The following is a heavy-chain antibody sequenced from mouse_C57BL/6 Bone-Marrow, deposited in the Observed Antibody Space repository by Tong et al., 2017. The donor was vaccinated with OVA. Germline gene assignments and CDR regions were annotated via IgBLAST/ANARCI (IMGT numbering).Heavy chain of an antibody. Sequence: VQLQESGPGLVAPSQSLSITCTVSGFSLTSYGVSWVRQPPGKGLEWLGVIWGDGSTNYHSALISRLSISKDNSKSQVFLKMNSLQTDDTAMYYCAREGLYYRYDAAWFAYWGQGTLVTVSA. V-gene: IGHV2-3*01. D-gene: IGHD2-14*01. CDR2: IWGDGST. J-gene: IGHJ3*01. CDR3: AREGLYYRYDAAWFAY. CDR1: GFSLTSYG.